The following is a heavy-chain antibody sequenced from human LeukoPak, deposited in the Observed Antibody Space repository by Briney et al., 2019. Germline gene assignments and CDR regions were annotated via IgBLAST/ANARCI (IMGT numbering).Heavy chain of an antibody. CDR2: ITSSGREI. Sequence: GGSLRLSCAASGFSFSTYNMNWVRQAPGKGLEWVSSITSSGREIFYIDSVKGRFTISRDNAEKSLYLQMDSLRAEDTAVYFCARDPYNGAYGNDYYYYMDACGKGTTVTVSS. V-gene: IGHV3-21*01. J-gene: IGHJ6*03. CDR1: GFSFSTYN. CDR3: ARDPYNGAYGNDYYYYMDA. D-gene: IGHD5-12*01.